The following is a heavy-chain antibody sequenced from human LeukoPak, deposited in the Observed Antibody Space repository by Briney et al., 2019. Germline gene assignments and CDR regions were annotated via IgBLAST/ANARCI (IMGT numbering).Heavy chain of an antibody. D-gene: IGHD6-6*01. Sequence: QTGRSLRLSCAASGFTFSSYGMHWVRQAPGKGLEWVAVISYDGSHKYYADSVEGRFTISRDNSKNTLYLQMNSLRAEDTAVYYCAKELVLPHFDYWGQGTLVTVSS. CDR3: AKELVLPHFDY. J-gene: IGHJ4*02. V-gene: IGHV3-30*18. CDR2: ISYDGSHK. CDR1: GFTFSSYG.